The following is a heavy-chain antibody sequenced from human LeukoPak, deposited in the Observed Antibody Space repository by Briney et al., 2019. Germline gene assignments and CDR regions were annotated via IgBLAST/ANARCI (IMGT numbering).Heavy chain of an antibody. CDR2: INPDSGGT. V-gene: IGHV1-2*02. CDR3: ARGRLGTWFGELKA. J-gene: IGHJ5*02. D-gene: IGHD3-10*01. CDR1: GYTFTGYY. Sequence: VASVKVSCKASGYTFTGYYIHWVRQAPGPGLEWMAWINPDSGGTNYAQKFQGRVTMTRDTSISTAYMELSRLRSDDTAVYYCARGRLGTWFGELKAWGQGTLVTVSS.